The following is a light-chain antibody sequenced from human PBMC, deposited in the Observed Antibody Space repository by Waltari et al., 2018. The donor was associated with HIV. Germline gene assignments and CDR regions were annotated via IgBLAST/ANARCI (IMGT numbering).Light chain of an antibody. CDR3: AAWDDSLSVVYV. Sequence: QSVLTQPPSASGTPGQRVTISCSGSSSNIGSKSVYCYQPLPGTAPKLLIYRNNQRPSGVPDRFSGSKSGTSASLAISGLRSEDEADYYCAAWDDSLSVVYVFGTGTKVTVL. J-gene: IGLJ1*01. V-gene: IGLV1-47*01. CDR1: SSNIGSKS. CDR2: RNN.